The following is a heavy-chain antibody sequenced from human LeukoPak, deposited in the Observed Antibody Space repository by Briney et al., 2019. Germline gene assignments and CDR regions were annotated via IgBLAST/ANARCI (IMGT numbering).Heavy chain of an antibody. Sequence: GGSLRLSCAASGFTFSSYAMSWVRQAPGKGLEWVSAISGSGGSTYYADSVKGRFTISRDNSKNTLYLQMNSLRAEDTAVYYCASGPKIVVVPAATSQRDSEFDYWGQGTLVTVSS. CDR3: ASGPKIVVVPAATSQRDSEFDY. J-gene: IGHJ4*02. CDR2: ISGSGGST. CDR1: GFTFSSYA. D-gene: IGHD2-2*01. V-gene: IGHV3-23*01.